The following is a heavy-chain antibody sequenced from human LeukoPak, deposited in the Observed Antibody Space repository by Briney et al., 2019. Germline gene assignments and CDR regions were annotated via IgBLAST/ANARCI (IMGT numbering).Heavy chain of an antibody. J-gene: IGHJ1*01. CDR2: INPNSGGT. V-gene: IGHV1-2*02. D-gene: IGHD5-18*01. Sequence: ASVTVSCKASGYTLTIYGISWVRQAPGQGHEWMGWINPNSGGTSYAQKFQGRITITRDKSISTAYMDLTSLRSDDTAAYYCARGGAMVLWGQGTLVTVSS. CDR1: GYTLTIYG. CDR3: ARGGAMVL.